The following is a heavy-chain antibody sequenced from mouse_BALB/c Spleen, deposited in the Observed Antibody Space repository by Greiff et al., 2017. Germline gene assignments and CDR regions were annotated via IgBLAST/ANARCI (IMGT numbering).Heavy chain of an antibody. CDR3: AREEFITTVVMDY. CDR1: GFTFSSFG. CDR2: ISSGSSTI. D-gene: IGHD1-1*01. V-gene: IGHV5-17*02. Sequence: EVQRVESGGGLVQPGGSRKLSCAASGFTFSSFGMHWVRQAPEKGLEWVAYISSGSSTIYYADTVKGRFTISRDNPKNTLFLQMTSLRSEDTAMYYCAREEFITTVVMDYWGQGTTLTVSS. J-gene: IGHJ2*01.